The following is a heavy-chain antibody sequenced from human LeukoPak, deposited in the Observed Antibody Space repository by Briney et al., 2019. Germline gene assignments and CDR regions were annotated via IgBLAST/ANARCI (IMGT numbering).Heavy chain of an antibody. J-gene: IGHJ4*02. V-gene: IGHV4-59*01. Sequence: PSETLSLTRTVSGGSISSYYWSWIRQPPGKGLEWIGYIYYSGSTNYNPSLKSRVTISVDTSKNQFSLKLSSVTAVDTAVYYCARGSYYDFWSGYYTGGYFDYWGQGTLVTVSS. CDR2: IYYSGST. CDR1: GGSISSYY. CDR3: ARGSYYDFWSGYYTGGYFDY. D-gene: IGHD3-3*01.